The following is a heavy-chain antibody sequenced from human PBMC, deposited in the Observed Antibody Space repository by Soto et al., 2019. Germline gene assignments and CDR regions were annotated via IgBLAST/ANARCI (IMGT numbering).Heavy chain of an antibody. CDR2: IIQDGSQK. V-gene: IGHV3-7*01. J-gene: IGHJ4*02. Sequence: EVQLVESGGGLVQPGGSLRLSCSGFTFNTYWMSWVRQAPGKGLEWVANIIQDGSQKNYVDSVRGRFTISRDNAKSSLYLQMNRLRAEDTAVYYCARGSTSFAYWGQGTLVTVSS. CDR3: ARGSTSFAY. CDR1: GFTFNTYW. D-gene: IGHD2-2*01.